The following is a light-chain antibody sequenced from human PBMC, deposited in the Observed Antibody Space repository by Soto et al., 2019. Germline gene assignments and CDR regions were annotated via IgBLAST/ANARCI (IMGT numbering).Light chain of an antibody. J-gene: IGKJ1*01. CDR2: GAS. V-gene: IGKV3-15*01. CDR1: QSVSSN. CDR3: HQYNNWPQT. Sequence: EIVMTQSPATLSVSPGERATLSCRASQSVSSNLAWYQQKPGQAPRLLIYGASTRATGTPARFSGSGSGTEFTLTISSLQSEDFAVYYCHQYNNWPQTFGQGTKVELK.